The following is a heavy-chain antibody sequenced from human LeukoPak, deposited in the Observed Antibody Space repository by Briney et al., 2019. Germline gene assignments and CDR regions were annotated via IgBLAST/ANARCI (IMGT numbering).Heavy chain of an antibody. V-gene: IGHV3-11*04. CDR3: ARDAYGDYRAYYFDY. J-gene: IGHJ4*02. D-gene: IGHD4-17*01. CDR2: ISSSGSII. CDR1: RFTLSDYY. Sequence: VGSLRLSCAASRFTLSDYYMSWIPPAPGKGLEWVSHISSSGSIIYYADSVKGRFTISRDNAKNSLYLQMNSLRAENTAVYYCARDAYGDYRAYYFDYWGQGTLVTVSS.